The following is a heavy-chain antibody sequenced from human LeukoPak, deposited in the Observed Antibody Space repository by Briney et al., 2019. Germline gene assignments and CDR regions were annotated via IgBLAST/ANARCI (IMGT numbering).Heavy chain of an antibody. Sequence: GGSLRLSCAASGFTFSSYAMSWVRQAPGKGLEWVSAISGGGGSTYYADSVKGRFTISRDNSKNTLYLQMNSLRAEDTGVYYCTRDHGDYSFDYWGQGTLVTVSS. V-gene: IGHV3-23*01. CDR2: ISGGGGST. CDR1: GFTFSSYA. CDR3: TRDHGDYSFDY. D-gene: IGHD4-17*01. J-gene: IGHJ4*02.